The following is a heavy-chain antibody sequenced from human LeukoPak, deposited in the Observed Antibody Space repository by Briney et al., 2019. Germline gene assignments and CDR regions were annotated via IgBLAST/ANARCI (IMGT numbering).Heavy chain of an antibody. CDR1: GCTFTSYG. D-gene: IGHD1-26*01. CDR3: AKDVGKWESLHFFDY. V-gene: IGHV1-18*01. Sequence: ASVKVSCKASGCTFTSYGISWVRQAPGQGLEWMGWISAYNGNTNYAQKLQGRVTMTTDTSTSTAYMELRSLRSDDTAVYYCAKDVGKWESLHFFDYWGQGTLVTVSS. J-gene: IGHJ4*02. CDR2: ISAYNGNT.